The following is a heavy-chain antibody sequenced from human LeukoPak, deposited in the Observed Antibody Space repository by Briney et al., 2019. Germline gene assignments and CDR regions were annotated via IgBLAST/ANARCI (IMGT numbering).Heavy chain of an antibody. J-gene: IGHJ4*02. CDR2: INHSGST. V-gene: IGHV4-34*01. Sequence: PSETLSITCAVYGGSFSGYYWSWIRQPPGKGLEWIGEINHSGSTNYNPSLKSRVTISVDTSKNQFSLKLSSVTAADTAVYYCARGPAQYYDSSGYYGWGQGTLVTVSS. CDR1: GGSFSGYY. D-gene: IGHD3-22*01. CDR3: ARGPAQYYDSSGYYG.